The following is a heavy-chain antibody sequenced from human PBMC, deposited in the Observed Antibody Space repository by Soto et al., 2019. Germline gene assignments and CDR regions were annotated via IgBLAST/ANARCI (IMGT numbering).Heavy chain of an antibody. CDR1: GYTFTSYG. CDR2: ISAYNGNT. J-gene: IGHJ4*02. CDR3: ARGGGDCVRKSMGGTGTIDY. D-gene: IGHD1-1*01. V-gene: IGHV1-18*01. Sequence: QVPLVQSGAEVKKPGASVKVSCKASGYTFTSYGISWVRQAPGQGLEWMGWISAYNGNTNYAQKLQGRVTMTTDTSTSTDYMELRSLRSDDTAVDYCARGGGDCVRKSMGGTGTIDYWGQGTLVTVSS.